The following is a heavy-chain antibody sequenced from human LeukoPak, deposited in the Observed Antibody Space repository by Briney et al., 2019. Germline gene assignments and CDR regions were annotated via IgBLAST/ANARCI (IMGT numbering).Heavy chain of an antibody. D-gene: IGHD6-13*01. CDR2: IIPIFGIA. CDR3: ARDRSSWYTEYYYYYGMDV. V-gene: IGHV1-69*04. J-gene: IGHJ6*02. Sequence: GASVKVSCKASGGTFSSYAMSWVRQAPGQGLEWMGRIIPIFGIANYAQKFQGRVTITADKSTSTAYMELSSLRSEDTAVYYCARDRSSWYTEYYYYYGMDVWGQGTTVTVSS. CDR1: GGTFSSYA.